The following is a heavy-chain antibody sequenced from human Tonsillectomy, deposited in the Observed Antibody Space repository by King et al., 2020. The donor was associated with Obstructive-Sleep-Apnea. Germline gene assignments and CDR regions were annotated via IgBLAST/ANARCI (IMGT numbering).Heavy chain of an antibody. D-gene: IGHD3-22*01. CDR3: ARLQYYYDSSGYYHYFDY. J-gene: IGHJ4*02. CDR1: GGSISNYY. V-gene: IGHV4-4*07. Sequence: QLQESGPGLVKPSETLSLTCTVSGGSISNYYWSWIRQPAGKGLEWIGRIYTSGSTNYNPSLKSRVTMSVDTSKNQFSLKLTSVTAADTAVYYFARLQYYYDSSGYYHYFDYWGQGTLVTVSS. CDR2: IYTSGST.